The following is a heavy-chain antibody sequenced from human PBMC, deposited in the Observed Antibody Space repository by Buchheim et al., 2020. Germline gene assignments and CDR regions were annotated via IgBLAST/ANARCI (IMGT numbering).Heavy chain of an antibody. Sequence: QVQLLQSGAEVRKAGASVKVSCKTSGYALSRYAMHWVRQVPGQSLEWMGWINGGSGYTKYSPKFQGRVTITRDTSASTVSMELSSLTSEDTAVYYCARDRSSVHYEYNDYWGQGTL. V-gene: IGHV1-3*01. CDR3: ARDRSSVHYEYNDY. D-gene: IGHD3-22*01. CDR1: GYALSRYA. J-gene: IGHJ4*02. CDR2: INGGSGYT.